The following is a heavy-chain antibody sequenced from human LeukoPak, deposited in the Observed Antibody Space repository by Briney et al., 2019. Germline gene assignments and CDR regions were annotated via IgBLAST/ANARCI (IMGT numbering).Heavy chain of an antibody. Sequence: ASVKVSCKASGYTFTNNFMHWVRQAPGQGLEWMGIINPSGGSTSYAQKFQGRVTMTRDMSTSTVYMELSSLRSEDTAVYYCSVQPSGGGGDGYIQGYYFDYWGQGTLVTVSS. J-gene: IGHJ4*02. D-gene: IGHD5-24*01. V-gene: IGHV1-46*01. CDR2: INPSGGST. CDR1: GYTFTNNF. CDR3: SVQPSGGGGDGYIQGYYFDY.